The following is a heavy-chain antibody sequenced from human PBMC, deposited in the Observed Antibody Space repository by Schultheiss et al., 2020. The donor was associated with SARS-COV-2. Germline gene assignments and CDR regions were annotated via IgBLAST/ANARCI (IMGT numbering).Heavy chain of an antibody. CDR3: AKDAVTVATIFA. V-gene: IGHV3-23*01. J-gene: IGHJ5*02. Sequence: GESLKISCAASGFTFSSYAMSWVRQAPGKGLEWVSAISVSGGSTYYADAVKGRFTISRDNSKNTLYLQMNSLRAEDTAVYYCAKDAVTVATIFAWGQGTLVTVSS. CDR1: GFTFSSYA. D-gene: IGHD5-12*01. CDR2: ISVSGGST.